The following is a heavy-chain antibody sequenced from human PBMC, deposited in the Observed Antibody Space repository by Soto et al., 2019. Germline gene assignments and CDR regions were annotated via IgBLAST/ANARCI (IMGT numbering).Heavy chain of an antibody. J-gene: IGHJ4*02. V-gene: IGHV4-61*08. D-gene: IGHD3-10*01. CDR3: ARSYYYGSGSYYFDY. CDR1: GGSISSGGYS. Sequence: PSETLSLTCAVSGGSISSGGYSWSWIRQPPGKGLEWIGYIYYSGSTNYNPSLKSRVTISVDTSKNQFSLKLSSVTAADTAVYYCARSYYYGSGSYYFDYWGQGTLVTVSS. CDR2: IYYSGST.